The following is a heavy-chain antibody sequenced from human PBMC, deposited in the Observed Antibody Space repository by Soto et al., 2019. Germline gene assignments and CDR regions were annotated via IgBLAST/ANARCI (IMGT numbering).Heavy chain of an antibody. Sequence: LRLSCAASGFTVNNNYMSWVRQAPGKGLEWVSVIYSGGSTYYADSVMGRFTISRDNSKNTVHLQMNSLRAEDTAVYYCARASYYYDSRGYYYRYYFDYWGQGALVTVSS. CDR2: IYSGGST. J-gene: IGHJ4*02. V-gene: IGHV3-66*01. CDR1: GFTVNNNY. D-gene: IGHD3-22*01. CDR3: ARASYYYDSRGYYYRYYFDY.